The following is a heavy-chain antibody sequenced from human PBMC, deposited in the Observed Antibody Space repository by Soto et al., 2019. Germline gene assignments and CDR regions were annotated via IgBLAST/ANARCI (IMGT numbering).Heavy chain of an antibody. D-gene: IGHD3-10*01. CDR2: IYYLGST. J-gene: IGHJ4*02. V-gene: IGHV4-59*02. CDR1: GGSVSEYF. CDR3: ARDGYDGSGSPYPAY. Sequence: SETLSLTCSVSGGSVSEYFWSWIRQSPGKGLEWIGYIYYLGSTDYNPSLKSRVTISVDTSKRQFSLRLTSVTAADTAVYYCARDGYDGSGSPYPAYWGPGTQVTVSS.